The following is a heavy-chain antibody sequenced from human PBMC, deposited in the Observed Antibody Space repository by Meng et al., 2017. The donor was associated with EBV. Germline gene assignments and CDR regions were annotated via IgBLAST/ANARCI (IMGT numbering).Heavy chain of an antibody. CDR3: ARGSYGSGSYFDY. Sequence: QVQLQQWGAGLLKPSXXXXXTCAVYGGSFSGYYWSWIRQPPGKGLEWIGENNHSGSTNYNPSLKSRVTISVDTSKNQFSLKLSSVTAADTAVYYCARGSYGSGSYFDYWGQGTLVTVSS. V-gene: IGHV4-34*01. CDR1: GGSFSGYY. D-gene: IGHD3-10*01. CDR2: NNHSGST. J-gene: IGHJ4*02.